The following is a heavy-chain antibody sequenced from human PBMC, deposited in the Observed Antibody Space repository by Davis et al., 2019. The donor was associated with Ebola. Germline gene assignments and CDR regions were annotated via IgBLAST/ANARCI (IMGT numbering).Heavy chain of an antibody. V-gene: IGHV3-53*01. Sequence: GGSLRLSCAASGFTVRNTYMSWVRQAPGKGLEWVSGIYGGDTHYADSVKGRFTISRDISKNTLYLQMNSLRAEDTAVYYCATKGLQQLHLDYWGQGTLVTVSS. J-gene: IGHJ4*02. CDR1: GFTVRNTY. D-gene: IGHD6-13*01. CDR3: ATKGLQQLHLDY. CDR2: IYGGDT.